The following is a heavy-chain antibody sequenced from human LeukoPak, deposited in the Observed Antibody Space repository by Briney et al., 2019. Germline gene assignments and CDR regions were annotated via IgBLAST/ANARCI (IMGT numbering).Heavy chain of an antibody. CDR1: GGTFSSYV. D-gene: IGHD6-13*01. Sequence: SVTVSCKASGGTFSSYVIRWVRPAPGQGVEWMGRIITIFGIANYAQKFQGRVTITADKSTSTAYMELSSLRSEDTAVYYCARDLIAAAGKVTYGMDVWGQGTTVTVSS. CDR2: IITIFGIA. CDR3: ARDLIAAAGKVTYGMDV. J-gene: IGHJ6*02. V-gene: IGHV1-69*04.